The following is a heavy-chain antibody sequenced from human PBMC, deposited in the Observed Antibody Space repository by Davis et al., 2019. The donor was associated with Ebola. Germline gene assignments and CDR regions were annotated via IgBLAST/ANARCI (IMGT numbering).Heavy chain of an antibody. CDR2: ISSSSSYI. CDR3: ARGGGATWD. Sequence: GESLKISCAASGFTFSSYSMNWVRQAPGKGLEWVSSISSSSSYIYYADSVKGRFTISRDNAKNSLYLQMNSLRTEDTAVYYCARGGGATWDWGQGTLVTVSS. CDR1: GFTFSSYS. D-gene: IGHD1-26*01. J-gene: IGHJ4*02. V-gene: IGHV3-21*01.